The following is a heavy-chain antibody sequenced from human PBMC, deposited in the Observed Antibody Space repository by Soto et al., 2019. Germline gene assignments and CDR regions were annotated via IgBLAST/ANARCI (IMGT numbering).Heavy chain of an antibody. D-gene: IGHD6-13*01. Sequence: SQTLSLPCAISGDSVSSNSAAWNWIRQSPSRGLEWLGRTYYRSKWYNDYAVSVKSRITINPDTSKKQLSLQLKSVTPEDTAVYYCARGAAAGNYYVMDVWGQGTTVTVSS. CDR3: ARGAAAGNYYVMDV. J-gene: IGHJ6*02. CDR2: TYYRSKWYN. CDR1: GDSVSSNSAA. V-gene: IGHV6-1*01.